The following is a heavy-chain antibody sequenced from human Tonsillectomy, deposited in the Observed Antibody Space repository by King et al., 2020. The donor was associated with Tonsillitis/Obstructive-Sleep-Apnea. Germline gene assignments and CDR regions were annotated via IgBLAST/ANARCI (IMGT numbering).Heavy chain of an antibody. Sequence: DVQLVESGGGLVQPGGSLRLSCAASAFTFSTYSMNWVRQAPGKGLEWGSYISSSSSTIYYADSVKGRFTISRDNAKNSLYLQMNSLRDEDTAVYYCASLKYFQHWGQGTLVTVSS. V-gene: IGHV3-48*02. D-gene: IGHD3-9*01. CDR1: AFTFSTYS. CDR3: ASLKYFQH. CDR2: ISSSSSTI. J-gene: IGHJ1*01.